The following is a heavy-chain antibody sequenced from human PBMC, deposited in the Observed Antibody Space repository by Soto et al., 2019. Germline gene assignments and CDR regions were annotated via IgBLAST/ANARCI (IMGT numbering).Heavy chain of an antibody. V-gene: IGHV3-23*01. CDR3: VKEHGGNPSYIDY. D-gene: IGHD4-17*01. Sequence: GGSLRLSCAASGFSFSNYAMSWVRQAPEKGLEWVSAISGSGGDTYYADSVKGRFTVSRDNSKNTLYLQMNGLRAEDTALYYCVKEHGGNPSYIDYWGQGTLVTVSS. J-gene: IGHJ4*02. CDR1: GFSFSNYA. CDR2: ISGSGGDT.